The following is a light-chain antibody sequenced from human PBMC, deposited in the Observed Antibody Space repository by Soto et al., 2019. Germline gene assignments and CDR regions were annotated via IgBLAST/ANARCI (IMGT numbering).Light chain of an antibody. CDR3: QQYNSWPLT. V-gene: IGKV3-15*01. CDR1: QTISNN. J-gene: IGKJ4*01. Sequence: EIVMTQSPATLSVSPGERATLSCRSSQTISNNLAWYQQKPGQAPRLLIYVASTRATDIPARFSGSGSGTDFTLTISSLQSEDFAVYYCQQYNSWPLTFGGGTNVEIK. CDR2: VAS.